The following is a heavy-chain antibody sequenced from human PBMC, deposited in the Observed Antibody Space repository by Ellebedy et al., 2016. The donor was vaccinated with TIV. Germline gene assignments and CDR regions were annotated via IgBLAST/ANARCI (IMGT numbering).Heavy chain of an antibody. CDR2: IYPGDSDT. Sequence: GESLKISXKGSGYSFTSYWIGWVRQMPGKGLEWMGIIYPGDSDTRYSPSFQGQVTISADKSISTAYLQWSSLKASDTAMYYCARVPGGSYYWVWFDPWGQGTLVTVSS. D-gene: IGHD1-26*01. J-gene: IGHJ5*02. V-gene: IGHV5-51*01. CDR1: GYSFTSYW. CDR3: ARVPGGSYYWVWFDP.